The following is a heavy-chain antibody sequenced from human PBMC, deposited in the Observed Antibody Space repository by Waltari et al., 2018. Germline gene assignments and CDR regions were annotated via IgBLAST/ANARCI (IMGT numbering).Heavy chain of an antibody. V-gene: IGHV1-69*04. CDR1: GGPFRSYA. D-gene: IGHD3-10*01. CDR2: IIPILGIA. J-gene: IGHJ6*02. CDR3: ARDKGSGSTLTTDGMDV. Sequence: QVQLVQSGAEVKKPGYSVKVSCKASGGPFRSYAISWVRQAPGQGLEWMGRIIPILGIANYAQKFQGRVTITADKSTSTAYMELSSLRSEDTAVYYCARDKGSGSTLTTDGMDVWGQGTTVTVSS.